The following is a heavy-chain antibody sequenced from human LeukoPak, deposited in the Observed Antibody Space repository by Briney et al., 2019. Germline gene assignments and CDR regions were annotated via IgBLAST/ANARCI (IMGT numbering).Heavy chain of an antibody. J-gene: IGHJ4*02. CDR3: ARGGEIVITTNYFDY. CDR2: ISAYNGNT. Sequence: GASVKVSCKASGYTFTSYGISWVRQAPGQGLEWMGWISAYNGNTNYAQKLEGRVTMTTDTSTSTAYMELKSLRSDDTAVYYCARGGEIVITTNYFDYWGQGTLVTVSS. V-gene: IGHV1-18*01. CDR1: GYTFTSYG. D-gene: IGHD3-22*01.